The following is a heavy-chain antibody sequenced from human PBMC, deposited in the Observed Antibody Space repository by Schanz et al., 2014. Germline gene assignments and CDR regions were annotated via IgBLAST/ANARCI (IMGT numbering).Heavy chain of an antibody. CDR3: ARALDFYGSGTFYFEH. V-gene: IGHV3-21*01. CDR2: ISSSSSYI. J-gene: IGHJ4*02. D-gene: IGHD3-10*01. CDR1: GFTFSTYS. Sequence: EVQLVESGGGLVKPGGSLRLSCAASGFTFSTYSLNWVRQAPGKGLEWVSSISSSSSYIYYADSVKGRFTISRDNAKNALYLQMNSLRAEDTAVYYCARALDFYGSGTFYFEHWGQGTLVTVSS.